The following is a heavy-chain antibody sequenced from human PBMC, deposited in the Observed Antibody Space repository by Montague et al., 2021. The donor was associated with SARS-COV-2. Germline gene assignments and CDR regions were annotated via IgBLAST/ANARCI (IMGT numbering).Heavy chain of an antibody. V-gene: IGHV4-39*07. J-gene: IGHJ4*02. D-gene: IGHD2-8*02. CDR3: ARDECNRYWYKY. CDR1: AGSLSSRSHY. CDR2: VDSAGST. Sequence: SETLSLTCTVSAGSLSSRSHYWGWIRQPPGMGLQWIGSVDSAGSTYYSPSLKSRVTISLDTSKNQFSLKLSSVTAADTAVYYCARDECNRYWYKYWGQGALVTVSS.